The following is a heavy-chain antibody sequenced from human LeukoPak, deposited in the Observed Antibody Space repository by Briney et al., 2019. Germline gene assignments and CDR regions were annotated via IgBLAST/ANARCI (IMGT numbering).Heavy chain of an antibody. CDR2: IIPIFGTA. Sequence: SVKVSCKASGGTFSSYAISWVRQAPGQGLEWMGGIIPIFGTANYAQKFQGRVTITADESTSTAYMELSSLRSEDTAVYYCARDLGQYYYGSGHEPYYYGMDVWGQGTTVTVSS. CDR3: ARDLGQYYYGSGHEPYYYGMDV. D-gene: IGHD3-10*01. CDR1: GGTFSSYA. V-gene: IGHV1-69*13. J-gene: IGHJ6*02.